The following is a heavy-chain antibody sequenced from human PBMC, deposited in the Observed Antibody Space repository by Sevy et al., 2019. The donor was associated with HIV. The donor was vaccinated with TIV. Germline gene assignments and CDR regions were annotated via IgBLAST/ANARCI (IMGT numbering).Heavy chain of an antibody. Sequence: GGSLRLSCVVSGFTFTTSGMHWVRQAPGKGLEWVAVISYHGRDKFYADSVKGRFTISRDNSDNILYLHMNGLRSEDTAVYYCAKDFTGYNGMDVWGQGTMVTVSS. CDR1: GFTFTTSG. J-gene: IGHJ6*02. CDR3: AKDFTGYNGMDV. V-gene: IGHV3-30*18. CDR2: ISYHGRDK. D-gene: IGHD3-9*01.